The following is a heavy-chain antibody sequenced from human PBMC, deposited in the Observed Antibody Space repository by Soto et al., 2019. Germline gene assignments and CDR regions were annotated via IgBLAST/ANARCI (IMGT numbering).Heavy chain of an antibody. V-gene: IGHV4-31*03. CDR2: IYYSGST. Sequence: QVQLQESGPGLVKPSQTLSLTCTVSGGSISSGGYYWSWIRQHPGKGLEWIGYIYYSGSTYYNPSLKSRVNISVDTGKNPFSRKMSSVTAADTAVYYCARWPQLEPRFDYWGQGTLVTVSS. J-gene: IGHJ4*02. CDR3: ARWPQLEPRFDY. CDR1: GGSISSGGYY. D-gene: IGHD1-1*01.